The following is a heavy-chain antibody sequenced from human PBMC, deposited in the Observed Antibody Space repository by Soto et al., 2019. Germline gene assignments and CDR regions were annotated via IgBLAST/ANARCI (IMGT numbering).Heavy chain of an antibody. V-gene: IGHV3-23*01. D-gene: IGHD3-10*01. Sequence: PGGSLRLSCAASGFTFSSYAMSWVRQAPGKGLEWVSAISGSGGSTYYADSVKGRFTISRDNSKNMLYLQMNSLRAEDTAVYYCAKGPYYYGSGNPTPFDYWGQGTLVTVSS. CDR3: AKGPYYYGSGNPTPFDY. CDR1: GFTFSSYA. CDR2: ISGSGGST. J-gene: IGHJ4*02.